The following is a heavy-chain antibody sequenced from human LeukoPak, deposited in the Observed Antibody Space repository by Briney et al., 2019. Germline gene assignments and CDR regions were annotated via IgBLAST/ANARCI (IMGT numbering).Heavy chain of an antibody. CDR1: GYTFTSYG. V-gene: IGHV1-18*01. CDR2: ISACNGNT. D-gene: IGHD3-10*01. CDR3: ARSMVRGASPFDP. Sequence: PWASLKVSCKASGYTFTSYGISWVRQAPGQGLEWMGWISACNGNTNYAQKLQGRVTMTTDTSTSTAYMELRSLRSDDTAVYYCARSMVRGASPFDPWGQGTLVTVSS. J-gene: IGHJ5*02.